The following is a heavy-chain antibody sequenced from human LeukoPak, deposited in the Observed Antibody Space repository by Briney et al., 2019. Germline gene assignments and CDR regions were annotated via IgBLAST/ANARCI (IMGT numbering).Heavy chain of an antibody. J-gene: IGHJ5*02. V-gene: IGHV1-2*02. CDR2: INPNSGGT. CDR1: GYTFTGYY. CDR3: ARDRERYFDWLLLNWFDP. Sequence: ASVKVSCKASGYTFTGYYMHWVRQAPGQGLEWMGWINPNSGGTNYAQKFQGRVTMTRDTSISTAYMGLSRLRSDDTAVYYCARDRERYFDWLLLNWFDPWGQGTLVTVSS. D-gene: IGHD3-9*01.